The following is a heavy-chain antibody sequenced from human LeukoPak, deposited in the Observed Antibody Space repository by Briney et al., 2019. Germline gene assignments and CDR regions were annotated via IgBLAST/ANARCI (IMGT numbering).Heavy chain of an antibody. D-gene: IGHD3-3*01. CDR1: GYTFTGYY. V-gene: IGHV1-2*02. J-gene: IGHJ1*01. CDR2: INPNSGGT. CDR3: ARAPFDFWSANSPSEYFQH. Sequence: GASVKVSCKASGYTFTGYYMYWVRQAPGQGLEWMGWINPNSGGTNYAQKFQGRVTMTRDTSISTAYMELSRLRSDDTAVYYCARAPFDFWSANSPSEYFQHWGQGTLVTVSS.